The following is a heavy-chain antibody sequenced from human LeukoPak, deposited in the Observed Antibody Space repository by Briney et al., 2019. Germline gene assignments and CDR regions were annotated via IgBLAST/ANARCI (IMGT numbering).Heavy chain of an antibody. J-gene: IGHJ4*02. CDR1: GYSFTSYW. CDR3: ARSVATFWSGYYYYDY. CDR2: IYPGDSDT. Sequence: GESLKISCKGSGYSFTSYWIGWVRQMPGKGLEWMGIIYPGDSDTRYSPSFQGQVTISADESISTAYLQWSSLKASDTAMYYCARSVATFWSGYYYYDYWGQGTLVTVSS. V-gene: IGHV5-51*01. D-gene: IGHD3-3*01.